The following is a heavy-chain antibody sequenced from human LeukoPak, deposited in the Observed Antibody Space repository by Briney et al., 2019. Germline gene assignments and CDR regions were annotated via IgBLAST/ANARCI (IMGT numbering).Heavy chain of an antibody. J-gene: IGHJ4*02. Sequence: GASVKVSCKASGYTFTGYYMHWVRQAPGQGLEWMGWINPNSGGTNYAQKFQGRVTMTRDTSISTAYMELSRLRSDDTAVYYCARDEKDSSGYWWWFDYWCQGTLVTVSS. CDR3: ARDEKDSSGYWWWFDY. CDR1: GYTFTGYY. CDR2: INPNSGGT. D-gene: IGHD3-22*01. V-gene: IGHV1-2*02.